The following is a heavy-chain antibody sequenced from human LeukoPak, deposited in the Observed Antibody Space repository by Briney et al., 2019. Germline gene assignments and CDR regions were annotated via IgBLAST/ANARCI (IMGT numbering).Heavy chain of an antibody. CDR1: GYTFTTYG. V-gene: IGHV1-18*01. Sequence: ASVKVSCKTSGYTFTTYGIGWVRQAPGQGLEWMGWISGYNDKTNYAQTLQGRFTMTTDTSTSTAYMELRSLRSDDTAVYYCARALSSSYYDSNGYTFDYWGQGTPVSVSS. CDR2: ISGYNDKT. CDR3: ARALSSSYYDSNGYTFDY. D-gene: IGHD3-22*01. J-gene: IGHJ4*02.